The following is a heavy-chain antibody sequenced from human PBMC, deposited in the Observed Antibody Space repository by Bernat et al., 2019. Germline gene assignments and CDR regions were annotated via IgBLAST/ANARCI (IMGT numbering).Heavy chain of an antibody. V-gene: IGHV3-7*03. J-gene: IGHJ1*01. Sequence: EVQLVESGGALVQPGGSLRLSCVGSGFSFSGIWMTWVRQAPGKGLEWVANIKQDGSVQHYVDSVKGRVIISRDNTKNSLFLQMNSLRVDDTAVYYCARGYGPENWGQGTLVTVSS. D-gene: IGHD2-8*02. CDR3: ARGYGPEN. CDR1: GFSFSGIW. CDR2: IKQDGSVQ.